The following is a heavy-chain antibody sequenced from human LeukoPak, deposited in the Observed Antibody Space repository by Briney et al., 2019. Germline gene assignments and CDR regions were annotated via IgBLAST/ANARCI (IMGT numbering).Heavy chain of an antibody. V-gene: IGHV7-4-1*02. D-gene: IGHD3-16*01. CDR3: ARAYQHLGGLSFPGS. CDR2: IDPNTGNP. Sequence: GASVKVSCKASGYTFTNYAMNWVRRAPGQGLQWMGWIDPNTGNPTYAQGFTGRFVFFLDTSVSTTYLQISSLQPEDTAVYYCARAYQHLGGLSFPGSWGQGTLVTVSS. CDR1: GYTFTNYA. J-gene: IGHJ5*02.